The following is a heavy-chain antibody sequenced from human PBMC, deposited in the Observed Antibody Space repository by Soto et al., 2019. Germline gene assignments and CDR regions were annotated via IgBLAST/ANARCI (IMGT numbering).Heavy chain of an antibody. CDR1: GVSITGGDYY. V-gene: IGHV4-30-4*01. CDR2: IFYSGAT. J-gene: IGHJ6*02. CDR3: ARDRRVINSWSPGDSYHYGFDV. Sequence: PSETLSLTCTVSGVSITGGDYYWSWIRQAPGKGLEWIGNIFYSGATSYNPSLESRVTISLDRSKNQFSLKLDSVTAADTAVYYCARDRRVINSWSPGDSYHYGFDVWGQGTTVTVSS. D-gene: IGHD6-13*01.